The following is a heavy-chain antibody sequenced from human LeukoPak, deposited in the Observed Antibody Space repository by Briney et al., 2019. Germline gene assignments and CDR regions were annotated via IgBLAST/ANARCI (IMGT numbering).Heavy chain of an antibody. D-gene: IGHD1-26*01. V-gene: IGHV4-61*02. J-gene: IGHJ6*03. CDR1: GGSISSGSYY. CDR2: IYTSGST. Sequence: SETLSLTCTVSGGSISSGSYYWSWIRQPAGKGLEWIGRIYTSGSTNYNPSLKSRVTISVDTSKNQFSLKLSSVTAADTAVYYCARELEVGGRGPPYYYYYMDVWGKGTTVTVSS. CDR3: ARELEVGGRGPPYYYYYMDV.